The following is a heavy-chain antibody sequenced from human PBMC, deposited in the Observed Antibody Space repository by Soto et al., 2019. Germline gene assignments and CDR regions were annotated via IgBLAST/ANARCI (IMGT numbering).Heavy chain of an antibody. CDR2: IDPSDSYT. V-gene: IGHV5-10-1*01. CDR3: ARQDNWNDDDAFDI. D-gene: IGHD1-20*01. J-gene: IGHJ3*02. CDR1: GYSFTSYW. Sequence: GESLQISCKGSGYSFTSYWISCVRQMPGKGLEWMGRIDPSDSYTNYSPSFQGHVTISADKSISTAYLQWSSLKASDTAMYYCARQDNWNDDDAFDIWGEGTMVTVSS.